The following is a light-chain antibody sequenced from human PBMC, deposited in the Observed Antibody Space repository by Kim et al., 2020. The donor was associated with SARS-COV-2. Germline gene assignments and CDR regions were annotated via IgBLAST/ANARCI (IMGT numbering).Light chain of an antibody. J-gene: IGLJ2*01. Sequence: QSALTQPASVSGSPGQSITISCIGINTDVGNYDHVSWYQQHPGKAPRLIIYEINKRPSGVSYRFSGSRSGNTASLTISGLQAEDEYDYYCSAYADSVTIFGGETKVTVL. CDR3: SAYADSVTI. V-gene: IGLV2-23*02. CDR1: NTDVGNYDH. CDR2: EIN.